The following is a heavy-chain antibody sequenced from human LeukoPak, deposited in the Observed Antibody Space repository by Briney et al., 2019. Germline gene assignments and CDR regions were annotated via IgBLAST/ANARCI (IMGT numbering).Heavy chain of an antibody. CDR3: ARERAAAGADY. D-gene: IGHD6-13*01. J-gene: IGHJ4*02. CDR2: IYYSGST. Sequence: SETLSLTCTVSGGSISSGGYYWSWIRQHPGKGLEWIGYIYYSGSTYYNPSLKSRVTISVDTSKNQFSLKLSSVTAADTAVYYCARERAAAGADYWGQGTLVTVSS. V-gene: IGHV4-31*03. CDR1: GGSISSGGYY.